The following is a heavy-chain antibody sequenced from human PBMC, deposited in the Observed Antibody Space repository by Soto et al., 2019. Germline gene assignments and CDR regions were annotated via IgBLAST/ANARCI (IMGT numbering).Heavy chain of an antibody. J-gene: IGHJ5*02. CDR1: GGSISSYY. V-gene: IGHV4-59*01. Sequence: SETLSLTCTVSGGSISSYYWSWIRQPPGKGLEWIGYIYYSGSTNYNPSLKSRVTISVDTSKNQFSLKLSSVTAADTAVYYCARRLWFGDVGWFDPWGQGTLVTVSS. D-gene: IGHD3-10*01. CDR3: ARRLWFGDVGWFDP. CDR2: IYYSGST.